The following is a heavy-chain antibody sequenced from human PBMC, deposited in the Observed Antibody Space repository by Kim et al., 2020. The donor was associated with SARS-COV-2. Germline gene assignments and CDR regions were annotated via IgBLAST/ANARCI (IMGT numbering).Heavy chain of an antibody. D-gene: IGHD1-26*01. CDR3: ARSKGGSYEGWFDP. CDR2: ISSSSSYI. J-gene: IGHJ5*02. CDR1: GFTFSSYS. V-gene: IGHV3-21*01. Sequence: GGSLRLSCAASGFTFSSYSMNWVRQAPGKGLEWVSSISSSSSYIYYADSVKGRFTISRDNAKNSLYLQMNSLRAEDTAVYYCARSKGGSYEGWFDPWGQGTLVTVSS.